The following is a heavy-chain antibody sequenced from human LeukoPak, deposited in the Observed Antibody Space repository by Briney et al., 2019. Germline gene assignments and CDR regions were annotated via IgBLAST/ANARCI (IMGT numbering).Heavy chain of an antibody. J-gene: IGHJ5*02. CDR2: TSYTGST. Sequence: SQTLSLTCPVSGGSISSGSHYWSWIRQPPGKGLEWIGYTSYTGSTYYYPSLKSRLTISVDTSENQFSLKLSSVTAADTAVYYCARLELRIAAGASSWFDPWGQGTLVTVSS. D-gene: IGHD6-6*01. CDR3: ARLELRIAAGASSWFDP. CDR1: GGSISSGSHY. V-gene: IGHV4-31*03.